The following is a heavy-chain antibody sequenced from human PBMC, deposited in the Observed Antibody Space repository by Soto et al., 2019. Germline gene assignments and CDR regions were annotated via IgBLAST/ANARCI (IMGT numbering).Heavy chain of an antibody. Sequence: EVQLMESGGGLVQPGGPLRLSCVGSGFTFRTYAMNWVRQAPGKGLEWVSSISGSGDSRFYADSVKGRFSISRDSLKNTVFLQLNILRVHDTAVYFSARSSPLMIAGLDVWGQGTTVTVS. V-gene: IGHV3-23*01. CDR1: GFTFRTYA. D-gene: IGHD3-22*01. J-gene: IGHJ6*02. CDR3: ARSSPLMIAGLDV. CDR2: ISGSGDSR.